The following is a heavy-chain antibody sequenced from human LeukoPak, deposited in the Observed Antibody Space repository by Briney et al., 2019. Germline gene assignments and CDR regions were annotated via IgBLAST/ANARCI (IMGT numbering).Heavy chain of an antibody. V-gene: IGHV1-2*02. Sequence: ASVKVSCKASGYTFTGYYMHWVRQAPGQGLEWMGWINPNSGGTNYAQKFQGRVTMNRDTSISTAYMELSSLRSDDSAVYFCLRASTMAAPGAMPNDFWGQGTLVTVSS. D-gene: IGHD6-13*01. CDR3: LRASTMAAPGAMPNDF. J-gene: IGHJ4*02. CDR1: GYTFTGYY. CDR2: INPNSGGT.